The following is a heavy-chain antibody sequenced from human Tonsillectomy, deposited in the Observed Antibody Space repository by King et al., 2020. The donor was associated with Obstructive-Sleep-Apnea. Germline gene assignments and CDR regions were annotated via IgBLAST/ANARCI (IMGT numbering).Heavy chain of an antibody. D-gene: IGHD4-17*01. CDR2: INSDGIST. CDR1: GFTFSSYW. CDR3: ARVVAGYGDYLFDY. V-gene: IGHV3-74*01. Sequence: VQLVESGGGLVQPGGSLRLSCAASGFTFSSYWMHWVRQAPGKGLVWVSRINSDGISTSYADSVKGRFTISRDNAKNTLYLQMNSLRAEDTAVYYCARVVAGYGDYLFDYWGQGTLVTVSS. J-gene: IGHJ4*02.